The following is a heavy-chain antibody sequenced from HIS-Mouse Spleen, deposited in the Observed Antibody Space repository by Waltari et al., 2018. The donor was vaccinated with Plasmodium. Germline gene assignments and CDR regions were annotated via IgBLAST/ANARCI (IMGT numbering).Heavy chain of an antibody. CDR1: GFTFGSHG. Sequence: QVQLVESGGGVVQPGRSLRLSCAASGFTFGSHGMHLVRQAPGKGLEWVAVISYDGSNKYYADSVKGRFTISRDNSKNTLYLQMNSLRAEDTAVYYCAKILSYSSSPEDYWGQGTLVTVSS. V-gene: IGHV3-30*18. D-gene: IGHD6-6*01. J-gene: IGHJ4*02. CDR2: ISYDGSNK. CDR3: AKILSYSSSPEDY.